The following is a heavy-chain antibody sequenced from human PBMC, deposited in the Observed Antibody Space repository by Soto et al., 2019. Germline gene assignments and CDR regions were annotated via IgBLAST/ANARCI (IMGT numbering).Heavy chain of an antibody. J-gene: IGHJ4*02. V-gene: IGHV4-39*01. Sequence: QLQLQESGPGLVKPSETLSLTCTVSGGSISSSSYYWGWIRQPPGKGLEWIGSVYYSGSTSYNPSLKSRVTISVDTSSNQFSLNLRSVTAADTSIYYCATPAFSSNWYPFDFWGQGILVTVSS. CDR1: GGSISSSSYY. D-gene: IGHD6-13*01. CDR3: ATPAFSSNWYPFDF. CDR2: VYYSGST.